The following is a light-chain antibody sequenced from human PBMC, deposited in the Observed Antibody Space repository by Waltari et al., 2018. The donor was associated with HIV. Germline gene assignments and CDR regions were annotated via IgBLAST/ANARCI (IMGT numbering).Light chain of an antibody. Sequence: QSVLTQPPSASGTPGQRVTISCSGDSSNIGSYYVYWFQQLPGTAPKLLLYSNTQRPSGVPDRFSGSKSGTSASLAISGLRSEDEADYYCAAWTDSLRAVVFGGGTKLSVL. V-gene: IGLV1-47*01. CDR2: SNT. CDR3: AAWTDSLRAVV. J-gene: IGLJ2*01. CDR1: SSNIGSYY.